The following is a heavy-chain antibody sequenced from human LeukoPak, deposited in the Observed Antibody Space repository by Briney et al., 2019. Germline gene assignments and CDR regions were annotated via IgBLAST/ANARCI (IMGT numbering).Heavy chain of an antibody. CDR2: IYHSGST. V-gene: IGHV4-38-2*02. J-gene: IGHJ3*02. CDR1: GYSIRGGYY. Sequence: SETLSLTCNVSGYSIRGGYYWGWIRQPPGKGLEWIGSIYHSGSTYYNPSLKSRVTISVDTSKDQFSLKLRSVAAADTAVYYCARGAGTILTDRAFDIWGQGTMVTVSS. D-gene: IGHD3-9*01. CDR3: ARGAGTILTDRAFDI.